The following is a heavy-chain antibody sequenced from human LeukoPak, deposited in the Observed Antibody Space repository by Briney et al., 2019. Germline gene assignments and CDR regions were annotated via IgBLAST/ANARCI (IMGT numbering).Heavy chain of an antibody. CDR2: IRSKANSYAT. J-gene: IGHJ5*02. CDR1: GFTFIGSA. Sequence: VGSLKISRAAPGFTFIGSAMHWVRQASGEGLEWGARIRSKANSYATAYAASVKGRFTISRDDSKNTAYLQMNSLKTEDTAVYYCTTGYQLLGMDWFDPWGQGTLVTVSS. D-gene: IGHD2-2*01. V-gene: IGHV3-73*01. CDR3: TTGYQLLGMDWFDP.